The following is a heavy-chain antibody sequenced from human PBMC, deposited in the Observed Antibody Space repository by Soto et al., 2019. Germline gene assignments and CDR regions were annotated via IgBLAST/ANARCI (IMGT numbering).Heavy chain of an antibody. CDR1: GYSFTSYW. CDR3: ARLAYCGGDCYSFYYYHYGMDV. CDR2: IYPGDSDT. J-gene: IGHJ6*02. D-gene: IGHD2-21*02. Sequence: GESLKISCKGSGYSFTSYWIGWARQMPGKGLEWMGIIYPGDSDTRYSPSFQGQVTISADKSISTAYLQWSSLKASDTAMYYCARLAYCGGDCYSFYYYHYGMDVWGQGT. V-gene: IGHV5-51*01.